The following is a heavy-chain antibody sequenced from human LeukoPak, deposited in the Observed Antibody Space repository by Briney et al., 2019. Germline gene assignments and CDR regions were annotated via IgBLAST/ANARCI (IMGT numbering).Heavy chain of an antibody. D-gene: IGHD3-10*01. CDR1: GFTFSSYA. CDR2: ISGSGGST. V-gene: IGHV3-23*01. J-gene: IGHJ4*02. CDR3: AKYFFSDPHLWFSLGY. Sequence: GGSLRLSCAASGFTFSSYAMSWVRQAPGKGLEWVSAISGSGGSTYYADSVKGRFTISRDNSKNTLYLQMNSLRAEDTAVYYCAKYFFSDPHLWFSLGYWGQGTLVTVSS.